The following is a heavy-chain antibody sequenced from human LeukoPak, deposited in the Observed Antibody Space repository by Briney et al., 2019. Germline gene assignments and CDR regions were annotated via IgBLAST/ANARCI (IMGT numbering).Heavy chain of an antibody. J-gene: IGHJ5*02. CDR2: IYYSGST. Sequence: SETLSLTCTVSGGSISSSSYYWGWIRQPPGKGVEGSGSIYYSGSTYYNPSLKSRVTISVDTSKNQFSLTLSSVTAADTAVYYCARDSGVRGSGSYSANWFDPWGQGTLVTVSS. CDR3: ARDSGVRGSGSYSANWFDP. V-gene: IGHV4-39*07. D-gene: IGHD3-10*01. CDR1: GGSISSSSYY.